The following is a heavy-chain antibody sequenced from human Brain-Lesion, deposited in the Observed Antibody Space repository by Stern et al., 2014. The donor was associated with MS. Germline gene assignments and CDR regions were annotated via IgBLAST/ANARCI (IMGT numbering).Heavy chain of an antibody. V-gene: IGHV4-61*02. CDR3: ARGRVVPGFQYYATDV. J-gene: IGHJ6*02. Sequence: QMQLVESGPGLVKPSQTLSLSCTVSGGSISSGGYYWSWIRQPAGKGLGWIGRIFNSGSTSYTPSLKSRVTISIDTSKNQFSLRLNSMTAADTAVYYCARGRVVPGFQYYATDVWGQGTTVIVSS. D-gene: IGHD2-2*01. CDR1: GGSISSGGYY. CDR2: IFNSGST.